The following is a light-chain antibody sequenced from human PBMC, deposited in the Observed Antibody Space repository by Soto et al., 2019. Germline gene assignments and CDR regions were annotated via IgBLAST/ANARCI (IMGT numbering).Light chain of an antibody. CDR2: EVS. CDR3: GTWDSSLSAWV. Sequence: QSALTQPPSASGSPGQSVTISCTGTSSDVGGYNYVSWYQQHPGKAPKLMIYEVSKRPSGIPDRFSGSKSGTSATLGITGLQTGDEADYYCGTWDSSLSAWVFGGGTKVTVL. CDR1: SSDVGGYNY. J-gene: IGLJ3*02. V-gene: IGLV2-8*01.